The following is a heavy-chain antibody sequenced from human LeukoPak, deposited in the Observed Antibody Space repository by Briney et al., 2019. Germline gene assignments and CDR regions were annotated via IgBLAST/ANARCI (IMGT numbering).Heavy chain of an antibody. CDR3: ARGRTYYYVFDP. D-gene: IGHD3-10*02. Sequence: SVTLSLTCTVSGGSISSGGYYWSWIRQHPGKGLEWIGYIYYSGSTYYNPSLKSRVTISVDTSKNQFSLELSSVTAADTAVYYCARGRTYYYVFDPWGQGTLVTVSS. CDR2: IYYSGST. V-gene: IGHV4-31*03. J-gene: IGHJ5*02. CDR1: GGSISSGGYY.